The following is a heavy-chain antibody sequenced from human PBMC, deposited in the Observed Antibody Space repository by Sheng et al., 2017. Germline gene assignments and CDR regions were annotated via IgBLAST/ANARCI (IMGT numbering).Heavy chain of an antibody. CDR2: ISGSGGST. V-gene: IGHV3-23*04. CDR3: DETRGSEWLERRREVLRTAVDV. CDR1: GFTFSSYA. J-gene: IGHJ6*02. Sequence: EVQLVESGGGLVQPGGSLRLSCAASGFTFSSYAMSWVRQAPGKGLEWVSAISGSGGSTYYADSVKGRFIISRDNSKNTLYLQMNSLRAEDTAVYYCDETRGSEWLERRREVLRTAVDVVGPRDHG. D-gene: IGHD1-26*01.